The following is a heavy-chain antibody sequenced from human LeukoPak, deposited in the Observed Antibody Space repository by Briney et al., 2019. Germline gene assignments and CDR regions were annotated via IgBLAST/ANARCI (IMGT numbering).Heavy chain of an antibody. V-gene: IGHV4-4*07. J-gene: IGHJ4*02. D-gene: IGHD3-16*02. Sequence: SETLSLTCAVSGGSISSYYWSWIRQPAGKGLEWIGRIYTSGSTNYNPSLKSRVTMSVDTSKNQFSLKLSSVTAADTGVYYCARGRRYDYVWGSYRYSRPFDYWGQGTLVTVSS. CDR2: IYTSGST. CDR1: GGSISSYY. CDR3: ARGRRYDYVWGSYRYSRPFDY.